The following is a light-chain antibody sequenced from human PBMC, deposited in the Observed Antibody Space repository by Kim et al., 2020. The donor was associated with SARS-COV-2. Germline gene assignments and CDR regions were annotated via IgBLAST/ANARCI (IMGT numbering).Light chain of an antibody. CDR1: SNDVGGYNY. CDR3: CSYAGSYTV. CDR2: DVS. V-gene: IGLV2-11*01. Sequence: QSALTQPRSVSGSPGQSVTISCTGTSNDVGGYNYVSWYQQHPGKAPKLMIYDVSNRPSGVPDRFSGSKSGNTASLTISGLQPEDEADYYCCSYAGSYTVFDGGTKLTVL. J-gene: IGLJ2*01.